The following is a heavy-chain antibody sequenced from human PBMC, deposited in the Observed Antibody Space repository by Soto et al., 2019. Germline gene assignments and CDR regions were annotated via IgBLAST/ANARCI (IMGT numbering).Heavy chain of an antibody. CDR3: ARGVLGATTYFDY. Sequence: SETLSLTCAVSGYSISSDYYWGWIRQPPGKGLEWIASKYHSGSTYYNPSLKSRVTISVDTSKNQLSLKLSSVTAADTAVYYCARGVLGATTYFDYWGQGTLVTVSS. J-gene: IGHJ4*02. D-gene: IGHD1-26*01. CDR2: KYHSGST. CDR1: GYSISSDYY. V-gene: IGHV4-38-2*01.